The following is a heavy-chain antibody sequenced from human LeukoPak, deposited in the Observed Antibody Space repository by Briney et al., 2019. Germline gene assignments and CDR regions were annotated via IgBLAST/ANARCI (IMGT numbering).Heavy chain of an antibody. J-gene: IGHJ3*02. CDR3: ARDCSGGSCYGAFDI. CDR1: GGSISSGGYY. V-gene: IGHV4-31*03. CDR2: IYYSGST. D-gene: IGHD2-15*01. Sequence: SETLSLTCTVSGGSISSGGYYWSWIRQHPGKSLEWIGYIYYSGSTYYNPSLKSRVTISVDTSKNQFSLKLSSVTAADTAVYYCARDCSGGSCYGAFDIWGQGTMVTVSS.